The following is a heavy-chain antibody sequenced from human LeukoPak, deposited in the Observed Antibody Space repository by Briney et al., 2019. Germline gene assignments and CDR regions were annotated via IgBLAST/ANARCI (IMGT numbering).Heavy chain of an antibody. CDR2: ITSSSTTT. CDR1: GFTFSDHY. V-gene: IGHV3-11*01. Sequence: PGGSLRLSCAASGFTFSDHYMSWIRQAPGKGLEWLSYITSSSTTTSYADSVKGRLTVSRDNAKNSLYLQMNGLRADDTAVYYCVRGAGPLFDPWGQGTLVTVSS. CDR3: VRGAGPLFDP. J-gene: IGHJ5*02.